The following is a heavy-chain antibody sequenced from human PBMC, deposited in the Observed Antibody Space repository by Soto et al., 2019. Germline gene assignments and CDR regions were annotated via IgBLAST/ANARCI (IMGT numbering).Heavy chain of an antibody. Sequence: SETLSLTCTVSGGSISSGDYYWSWIRQPPGKGLEWIGYIYYSGSTYYNPPLKSRVTISVDTSKNQFSLKLSSVTAADTAVYYCARDLRSRLDPWGQGTLVTVSS. CDR3: ARDLRSRLDP. D-gene: IGHD5-12*01. J-gene: IGHJ5*02. CDR1: GGSISSGDYY. CDR2: IYYSGST. V-gene: IGHV4-30-4*01.